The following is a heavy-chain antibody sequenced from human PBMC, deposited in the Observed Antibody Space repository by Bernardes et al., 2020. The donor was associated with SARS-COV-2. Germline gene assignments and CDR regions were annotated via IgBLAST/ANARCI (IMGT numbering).Heavy chain of an antibody. Sequence: SLRLSCAASGFTFSSYSMNWVRQAPGKGLEWVSSISSSSSYIYYADSVKGRFTISRDNAKNSLYLQMNSLRAEDTAVYYCARGSESRALGPTKTYYDFWSGYYGPGNYYYYYMDVWGKGTTVTVSS. CDR2: ISSSSSYI. J-gene: IGHJ6*03. D-gene: IGHD3-3*01. CDR1: GFTFSSYS. CDR3: ARGSESRALGPTKTYYDFWSGYYGPGNYYYYYMDV. V-gene: IGHV3-21*01.